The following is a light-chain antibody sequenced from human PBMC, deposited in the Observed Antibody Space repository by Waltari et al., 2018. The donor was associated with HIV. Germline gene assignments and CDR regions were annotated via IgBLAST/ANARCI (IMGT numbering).Light chain of an antibody. J-gene: IGLJ2*01. V-gene: IGLV7-46*01. CDR3: LLFFGATRI. CDR2: DST. Sequence: QAAVTQEPSMTVSPGGTIILTCGSSAGPVTSKNYAYWFQQKPGQAPTTLIFDSTKRHSWAPAGFSGFLLGDKAVLTLSGALSEDAALYYCLLFFGATRIFGGGTMVTV. CDR1: AGPVTSKNY.